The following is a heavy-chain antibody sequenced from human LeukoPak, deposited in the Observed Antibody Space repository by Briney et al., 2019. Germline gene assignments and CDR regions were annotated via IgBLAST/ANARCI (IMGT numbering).Heavy chain of an antibody. Sequence: ASVKVSCKAYGYNFATSGIGWVRQAPGQGLEWLGWISGYNGNTKSAPKLQGRVTMTTDTSTDTAYLELGSLRVDDTAIYYCARDRITFGGVIVPGRHDYWGQGTLVTVSS. CDR1: GYNFATSG. CDR2: ISGYNGNT. D-gene: IGHD3-16*02. J-gene: IGHJ4*02. V-gene: IGHV1-18*01. CDR3: ARDRITFGGVIVPGRHDY.